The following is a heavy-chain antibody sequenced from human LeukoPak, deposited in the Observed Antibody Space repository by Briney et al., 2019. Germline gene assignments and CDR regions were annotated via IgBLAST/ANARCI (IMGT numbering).Heavy chain of an antibody. CDR1: GYTFTGYY. J-gene: IGHJ4*02. Sequence: GASVKVSCKASGYTFTGYYMHWVRQAPGQGLEGMGWINPNSGGTNYAQKFQGRVTMTRDTSISPAYMELSRLRSDDTAVYYCATASYYDSSGYNYWGQGTLVTVSS. CDR2: INPNSGGT. CDR3: ATASYYDSSGYNY. D-gene: IGHD3-22*01. V-gene: IGHV1-2*02.